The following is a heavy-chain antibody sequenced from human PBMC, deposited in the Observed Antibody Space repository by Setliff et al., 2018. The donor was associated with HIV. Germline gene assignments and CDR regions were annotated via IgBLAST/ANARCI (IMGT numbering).Heavy chain of an antibody. CDR1: GDFFSSDY. CDR3: ATVYGGNSH. CDR2: IKQDGSEK. D-gene: IGHD4-17*01. J-gene: IGHJ4*02. V-gene: IGHV3-7*03. Sequence: ETLSLTCTVSGDFFSSDYYWGWIRQSPGKGLEWVANIKQDGSEKYYVDSVKGRFTISRDNAKTSLFLQMNSLRAEDTALYYCATVYGGNSHWGQGTLVTVSS.